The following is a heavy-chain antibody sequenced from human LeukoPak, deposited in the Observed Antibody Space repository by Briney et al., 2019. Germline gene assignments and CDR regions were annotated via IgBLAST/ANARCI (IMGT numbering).Heavy chain of an antibody. J-gene: IGHJ5*01. Sequence: SQTLSLTCVISGDSVSSNSAAWNWIRQSPSRGLEWLGRTYYRSEWFIDYAPSVKSRISINPDTSKNQFSLQLDSVAPEDTAVYYCARSSAGFDSWGQGTLVTVSS. V-gene: IGHV6-1*01. D-gene: IGHD3-16*01. CDR1: GDSVSSNSAA. CDR2: TYYRSEWFI. CDR3: ARSSAGFDS.